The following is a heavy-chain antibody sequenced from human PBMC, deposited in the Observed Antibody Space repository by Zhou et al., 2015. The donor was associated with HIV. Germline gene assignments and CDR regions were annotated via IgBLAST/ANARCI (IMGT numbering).Heavy chain of an antibody. CDR2: IIPMFDIE. J-gene: IGHJ3*01. CDR1: GGTFSNYA. V-gene: IGHV1-69*17. CDR3: ARTGGNYDFAFDV. Sequence: QVLLVQSGAEVKKPGSSVKVSCEASGGTFSNYAVSWVRQAPGQGLEWMGGIIPMFDIENHAQKFRGRLTLTADKSTGAAYMELSSLRSEDAAVYYCARTGGNYDFAFDVWGQGTRVIVSS. D-gene: IGHD2-8*02.